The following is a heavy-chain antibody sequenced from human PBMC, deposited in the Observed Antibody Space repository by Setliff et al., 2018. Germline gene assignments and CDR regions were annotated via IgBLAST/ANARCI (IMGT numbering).Heavy chain of an antibody. Sequence: LRLSCAASGFTFSIYSMNWVRQAPGKGLEWISYTSSGSNSIYYADSVMGRFTISRDDSRNTVLLQMNNLRTDDTAVYYCAKDPKYRGVWPHPAYFDYWGQGALVTVSS. D-gene: IGHD6-6*01. CDR3: AKDPKYRGVWPHPAYFDY. J-gene: IGHJ4*02. CDR1: GFTFSIYS. CDR2: TSSGSNSI. V-gene: IGHV3-48*01.